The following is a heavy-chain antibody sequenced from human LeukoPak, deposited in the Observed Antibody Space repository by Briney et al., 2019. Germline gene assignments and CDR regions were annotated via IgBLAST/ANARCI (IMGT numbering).Heavy chain of an antibody. CDR3: ARDRVVASTTYYYYYGMDV. CDR1: GFTFGDYS. Sequence: GGSLRLSCTTSGFTFGDYSMTWVRQAPGKGLEWVGSIRSKAYGGTIEHAASVKGRFTISRDDSKSIAYLQMNSLKTEDTAVYYCARDRVVASTTYYYYYGMDVWGQGTTVTVSS. V-gene: IGHV3-49*04. CDR2: IRSKAYGGTI. D-gene: IGHD2-15*01. J-gene: IGHJ6*02.